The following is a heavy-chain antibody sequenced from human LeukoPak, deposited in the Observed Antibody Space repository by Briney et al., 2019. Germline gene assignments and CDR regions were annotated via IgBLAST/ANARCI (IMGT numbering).Heavy chain of an antibody. D-gene: IGHD2-2*01. V-gene: IGHV3-30*04. CDR1: GFTFSSYA. CDR3: ARASRYCSSTSCWYWFDP. CDR2: ISYEGSNK. J-gene: IGHJ5*02. Sequence: GRSLRLSCAASGFTFSSYAMHWVRQAPGKGLEWVAVISYEGSNKYYADSVKGRFTISRDNSKNTLYLQMNSLRAEDTAVYYCARASRYCSSTSCWYWFDPWGQGTLVTVSS.